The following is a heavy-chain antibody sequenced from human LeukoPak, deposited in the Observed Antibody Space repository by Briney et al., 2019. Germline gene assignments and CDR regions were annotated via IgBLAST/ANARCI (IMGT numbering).Heavy chain of an antibody. Sequence: GASVKVSCKPSGGTFSSYAISWVRQAPGQGLEWMGRIIPILGIANYAQKFQGRVTITADKSTSTAYMELSSLRSEDTAVYYCARAETELYSSGQYYFDYWGQGTLVTVSS. J-gene: IGHJ4*02. CDR3: ARAETELYSSGQYYFDY. CDR1: GGTFSSYA. D-gene: IGHD6-19*01. V-gene: IGHV1-69*04. CDR2: IIPILGIA.